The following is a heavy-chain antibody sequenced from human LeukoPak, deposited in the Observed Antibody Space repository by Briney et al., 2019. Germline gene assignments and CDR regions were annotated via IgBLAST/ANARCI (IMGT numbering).Heavy chain of an antibody. V-gene: IGHV3-66*01. CDR3: ARDLFGGNMAFDY. CDR1: GFTVSSNY. J-gene: IGHJ4*02. D-gene: IGHD3-16*01. CDR2: IYSGGST. Sequence: GGSLRLSCAASGFTVSSNYMSWVRQAPGKGLEWVSVIYSGGSTYYADSVEGRFTISRDNSKNTLYLQMNSLRAEDTAVYYCARDLFGGNMAFDYWGQGTLVTVSS.